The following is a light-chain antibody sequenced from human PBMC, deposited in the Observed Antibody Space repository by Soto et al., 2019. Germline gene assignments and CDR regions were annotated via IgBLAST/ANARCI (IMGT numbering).Light chain of an antibody. CDR2: GAS. J-gene: IGKJ1*01. Sequence: EIVMTQSPATLSVSPGERATLSCRASQSVSSNLAWYQQKPGQAPRLLMYGASTRATGIPGRFSGSGFGTEFTLTISSLQSEDFAVYYCQQYNNWPPGPFGQGTKVDIK. V-gene: IGKV3-15*01. CDR3: QQYNNWPPGP. CDR1: QSVSSN.